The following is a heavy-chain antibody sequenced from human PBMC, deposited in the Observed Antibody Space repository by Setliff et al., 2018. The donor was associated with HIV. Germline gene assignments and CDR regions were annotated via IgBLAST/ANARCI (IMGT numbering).Heavy chain of an antibody. CDR2: IKQDGSEK. V-gene: IGHV3-7*01. Sequence: GGSLRLSCAASGFTFSSYWMSWVRQAPGKGLEWVANIKQDGSEKYYVDSVKGRFTISRDNAKNSLYLQMNSLRAEDTAVYYCARGGTYDILTGYYHRYFDYWGQGTLVTVSS. D-gene: IGHD3-9*01. J-gene: IGHJ4*02. CDR1: GFTFSSYW. CDR3: ARGGTYDILTGYYHRYFDY.